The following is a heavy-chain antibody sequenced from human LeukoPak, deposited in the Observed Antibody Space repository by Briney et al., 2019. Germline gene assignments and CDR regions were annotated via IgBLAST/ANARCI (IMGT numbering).Heavy chain of an antibody. V-gene: IGHV4-38-2*02. J-gene: IGHJ4*02. CDR2: IYHSGST. CDR3: ARSHLAAAGLNFDY. D-gene: IGHD6-13*01. CDR1: GYSISSGYY. Sequence: SETLSLTCTVSGYSISSGYYWGWIRQPPGKGLEWIGSIYHSGSTYYNPSLKSRVTISVDTSKNQFSLKLSSVTAADTAVYYCARSHLAAAGLNFDYWGQGTLVTVSS.